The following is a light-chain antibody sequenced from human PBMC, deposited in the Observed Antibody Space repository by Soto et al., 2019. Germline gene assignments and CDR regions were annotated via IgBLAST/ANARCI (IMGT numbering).Light chain of an antibody. Sequence: QAVVTQPRSVSGSPGQSVTISCTGTSSDVGGYNYVSWYQQHPGKAPQLMIYDVAKRPSGVPDRFSGSKSGNTASLTISGLQTEEEADYYCCSYEGTFTPKWVFGGGTQLPVL. CDR2: DVA. CDR1: SSDVGGYNY. J-gene: IGLJ7*01. CDR3: CSYEGTFTPKWV. V-gene: IGLV2-11*01.